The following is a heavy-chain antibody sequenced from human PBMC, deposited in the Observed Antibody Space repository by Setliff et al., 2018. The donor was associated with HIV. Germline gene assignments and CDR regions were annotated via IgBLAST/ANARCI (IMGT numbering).Heavy chain of an antibody. J-gene: IGHJ4*02. V-gene: IGHV4-38-2*01. CDR3: ARGSGRFCSGGRCSAFDY. CDR1: GFSINSGYY. Sequence: PSETLSLTCAVSGFSINSGYYWGWIGQPPGKGLEWIGSIYQTGTTYYNPSLKSRVTISVDTSQNQFSLRLSSVTAADTAVYYCARGSGRFCSGGRCSAFDYWGQGTLVTVSS. D-gene: IGHD2-15*01. CDR2: IYQTGTT.